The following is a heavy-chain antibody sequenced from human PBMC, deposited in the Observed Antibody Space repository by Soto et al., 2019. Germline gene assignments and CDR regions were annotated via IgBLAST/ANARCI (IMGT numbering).Heavy chain of an antibody. D-gene: IGHD6-13*01. Sequence: SETLSLTCTVSGGSIISYYWSWIRQPPGKGLEWIGYIYYSGSTNYNPSLKSRVTISVDTSKNQFSLKLSSVTAADTAVYYCARSYSSSWYFDYWGQGTLVTVSS. CDR3: ARSYSSSWYFDY. V-gene: IGHV4-59*01. CDR1: GGSIISYY. CDR2: IYYSGST. J-gene: IGHJ4*02.